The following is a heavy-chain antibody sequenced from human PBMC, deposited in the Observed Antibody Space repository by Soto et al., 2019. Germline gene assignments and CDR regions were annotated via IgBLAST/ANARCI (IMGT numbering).Heavy chain of an antibody. D-gene: IGHD2-15*01. CDR2: INPSGGST. CDR1: GYTFTSYY. J-gene: IGHJ6*02. CDR3: ARDLGMVAATGPCYYGMDV. Sequence: ASVKVSCKASGYTFTSYYMHWVRQAPGQGLEWMGIINPSGGSTSYAQKFQGRVTMTRDTSTSTVYMELSSLRSEDTAVYYCARDLGMVAATGPCYYGMDVWGQGTTVTVAS. V-gene: IGHV1-46*01.